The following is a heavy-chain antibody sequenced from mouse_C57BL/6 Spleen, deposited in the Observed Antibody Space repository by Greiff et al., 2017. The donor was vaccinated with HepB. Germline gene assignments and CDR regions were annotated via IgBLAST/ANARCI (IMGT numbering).Heavy chain of an antibody. V-gene: IGHV5-4*03. D-gene: IGHD2-4*01. CDR3: ARGGDYEYYFDY. CDR1: GFTFSSYA. Sequence: EVKLVESGGGLVKPGGSLKLSCAASGFTFSSYAMSWVRQTPEKRLEWVATISDGGSYTYYPDNVKGRFTISRDNAKNNLYLQMSHLKSEDTAMYYCARGGDYEYYFDYWGQGTTLTVSS. J-gene: IGHJ2*01. CDR2: ISDGGSYT.